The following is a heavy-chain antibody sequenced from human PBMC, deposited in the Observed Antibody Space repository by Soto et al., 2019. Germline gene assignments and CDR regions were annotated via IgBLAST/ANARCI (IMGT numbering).Heavy chain of an antibody. CDR3: TRHSSYDFWSGYLY. V-gene: IGHV3-23*01. CDR1: GFIFNTFT. D-gene: IGHD3-3*01. CDR2: ISGSGVST. J-gene: IGHJ4*02. Sequence: GGSLSLSCAASGFIFNTFTMSWVSQAPGKGLEWVSSISGSGVSTYYADSVKGRFTISRDNSKNTLYLQMKNLRAEDTAVYYCTRHSSYDFWSGYLYWGQGTRDTVSS.